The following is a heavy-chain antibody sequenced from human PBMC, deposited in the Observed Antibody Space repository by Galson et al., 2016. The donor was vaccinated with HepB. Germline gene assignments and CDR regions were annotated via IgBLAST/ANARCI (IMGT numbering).Heavy chain of an antibody. CDR3: ARGRGGSGSPFDH. V-gene: IGHV4-59*01. D-gene: IGHD6-19*01. Sequence: TLSLTCTVSGGSISSYYWSWIQQPPGKGLEWIAYIYYSGTTNYNPSLKSRVTISVDTSKNQFSLKLSSVTAADTAVYYCARGRGGSGSPFDHWGQGTLVPVSS. J-gene: IGHJ4*02. CDR1: GGSISSYY. CDR2: IYYSGTT.